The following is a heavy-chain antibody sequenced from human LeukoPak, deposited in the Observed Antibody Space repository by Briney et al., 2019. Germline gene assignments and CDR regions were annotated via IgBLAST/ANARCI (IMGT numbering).Heavy chain of an antibody. CDR2: INAGNGNT. CDR3: ARDLLPSDIVVVPAA. V-gene: IGHV1-3*01. Sequence: ASVKVSCKASGYTFTSYAMHWVRQAPGQRLEWMGWINAGNGNTKYSQKFQGRVTITRDTSASTAYMELSSLRSEDTAVYYCARDLLPSDIVVVPAAWGQGTLVTVSS. D-gene: IGHD2-2*01. J-gene: IGHJ4*02. CDR1: GYTFTSYA.